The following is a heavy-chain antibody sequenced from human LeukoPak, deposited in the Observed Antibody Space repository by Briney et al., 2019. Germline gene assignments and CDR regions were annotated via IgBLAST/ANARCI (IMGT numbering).Heavy chain of an antibody. V-gene: IGHV3-23*01. J-gene: IGHJ6*02. CDR2: ISGSGGST. Sequence: PGGSLRLSCAASGFTFSSYAMSWVRQAPGKGLEWVSAISGSGGSTYYADSVKGRFTISRDNSKNTLYLQMNSLRAEDTAVYYCAKDRLRTVIRSIGVVPAAYYYYGMDVWGQGTTVTVSS. CDR3: AKDRLRTVIRSIGVVPAAYYYYGMDV. D-gene: IGHD2-2*01. CDR1: GFTFSSYA.